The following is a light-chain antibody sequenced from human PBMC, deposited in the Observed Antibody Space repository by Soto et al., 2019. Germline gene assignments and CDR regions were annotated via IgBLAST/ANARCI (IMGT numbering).Light chain of an antibody. V-gene: IGKV3-11*01. CDR1: PSVSSY. CDR3: QQRSNWPLT. CDR2: DAS. J-gene: IGKJ4*01. Sequence: EIVLTQSPATLSLSPGERATLSCRASPSVSSYLAWYQQKPGQAPRLLIYDASNRATGIPARFSGSGSGTDFTLTIRSLEPEDFPVYYCQQRSNWPLTFGGGTKVEIK.